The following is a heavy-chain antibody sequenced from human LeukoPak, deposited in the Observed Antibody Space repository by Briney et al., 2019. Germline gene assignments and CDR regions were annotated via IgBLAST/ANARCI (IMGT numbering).Heavy chain of an antibody. CDR3: AKDLFYDSSDYSEDY. CDR2: ISYDGSNK. V-gene: IGHV3-30*18. Sequence: GGSLRLSCAASGFTFSSYGMHWVRQAPGKGLEWVAVISYDGSNKYYADSVKGRFTISRDNSKNTLYLQMNSLRAEDTAVYYCAKDLFYDSSDYSEDYWGQGTLVTVSS. J-gene: IGHJ4*02. D-gene: IGHD3-22*01. CDR1: GFTFSSYG.